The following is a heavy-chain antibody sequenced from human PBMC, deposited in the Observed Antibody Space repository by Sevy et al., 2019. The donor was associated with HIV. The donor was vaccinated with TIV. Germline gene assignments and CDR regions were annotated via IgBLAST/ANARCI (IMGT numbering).Heavy chain of an antibody. J-gene: IGHJ4*02. CDR2: IYSGAGT. CDR1: GFTVSSNY. Sequence: GGSLRLSCAASGFTVSSNYMSWGRQAPGNGLEWVSGIYSGAGTYYADCVKGRFNISRDNSKNSLYLQINSLSAEDTPLYYCARGLDESTGFYSFDYWGQGTLVTVS. V-gene: IGHV3-66*02. CDR3: ARGLDESTGFYSFDY. D-gene: IGHD3-22*01.